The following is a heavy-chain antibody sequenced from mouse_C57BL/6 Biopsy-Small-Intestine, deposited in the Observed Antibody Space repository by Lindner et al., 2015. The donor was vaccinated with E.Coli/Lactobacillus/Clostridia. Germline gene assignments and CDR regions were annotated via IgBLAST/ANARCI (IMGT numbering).Heavy chain of an antibody. V-gene: IGHV1-81*01. J-gene: IGHJ1*03. CDR1: GYTFTSYG. CDR3: ARRFHQLLFRNYYYYYMDV. Sequence: SVKVSCKASGYTFTSYGISWVRQAPGQGLEWMGWISAYNGNTNYAQKLQGRVTMTTDTSTSTAYMELRSLRSDDTAVYYCARRFHQLLFRNYYYYYMDVWGKGTTVTVSS. D-gene: IGHD2-1*01. CDR2: ISAYNGNT.